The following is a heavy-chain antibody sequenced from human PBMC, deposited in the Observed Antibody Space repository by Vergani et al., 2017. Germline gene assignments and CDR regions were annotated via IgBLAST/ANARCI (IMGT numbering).Heavy chain of an antibody. J-gene: IGHJ5*02. V-gene: IGHV4-61*02. CDR2: VYPSGTT. CDR3: ARGETRTDWFDP. Sequence: QVHLQEAGPGLVKPAETLSLTCTVSGDSMQSGSFYWTWIRQTAERRLEWMGRVYPSGTTNYNPSLNGRVTIFVDKSKNLLSLRLNSVTAADTAVYYCARGETRTDWFDPWGQGTLVTVSS. CDR1: GDSMQSGSFY. D-gene: IGHD3/OR15-3a*01.